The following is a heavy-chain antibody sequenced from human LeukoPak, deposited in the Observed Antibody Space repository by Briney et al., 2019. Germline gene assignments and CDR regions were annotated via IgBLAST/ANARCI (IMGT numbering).Heavy chain of an antibody. D-gene: IGHD3-16*01. J-gene: IGHJ4*02. CDR2: ITGSGLTI. V-gene: IGHV3-48*03. CDR3: ARAYWGYFDY. CDR1: GFPFDDYV. Sequence: GGSLRLSCAASGFPFDDYVMMSLADYEMNWVREAPGKGLEWISYITGSGLTIYYADSVKGRFTISRDNAKNSVYLQMNSLRAEDTAVYYCARAYWGYFDYWGQGTLVTVSA.